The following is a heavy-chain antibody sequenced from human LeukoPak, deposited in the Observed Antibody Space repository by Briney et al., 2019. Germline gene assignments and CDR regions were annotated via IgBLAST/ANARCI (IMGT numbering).Heavy chain of an antibody. CDR1: GYTFTSYG. V-gene: IGHV1-18*01. J-gene: IGHJ5*02. CDR3: ARDAIVRNDFWSGYYLDRGKPGGLNWFDP. D-gene: IGHD3-3*01. CDR2: ISAYNGNT. Sequence: ASVKVSCKASGYTFTSYGISWVRQAPGQGLEWMGWISAYNGNTNYAQKLQGRVTMTTGTSTSTAYMELRSLRSDDTAVYYCARDAIVRNDFWSGYYLDRGKPGGLNWFDPWGQGTLVTVSS.